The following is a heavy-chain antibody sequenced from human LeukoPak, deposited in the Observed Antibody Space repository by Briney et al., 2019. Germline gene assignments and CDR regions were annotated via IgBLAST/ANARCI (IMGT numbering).Heavy chain of an antibody. J-gene: IGHJ4*02. CDR1: GFTFSSYA. Sequence: GGSLRLSCAASGFTFSSYAMHWVHQAPGKGLEWVATTSFDVSNKYYADSVKGRFTISRDNSKNTLYLQMNSLRTEDTAVYSCARGYCTSTSCYNDYWGQGTLVTVSS. CDR3: ARGYCTSTSCYNDY. CDR2: TSFDVSNK. D-gene: IGHD2-2*02. V-gene: IGHV3-30*04.